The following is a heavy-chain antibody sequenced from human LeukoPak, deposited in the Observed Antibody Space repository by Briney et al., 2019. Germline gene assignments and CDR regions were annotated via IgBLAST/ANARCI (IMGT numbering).Heavy chain of an antibody. V-gene: IGHV1-69*13. Sequence: GASVKVSCKASGGTFSSYAISWVRQAPGQGLEWMGGIIPIFGTANYAQKFQGRVTITADESTSTAYMELSSLRSEDTAVYYCARAPSVPDIEVVPPYYFDYWGQGTLVTVSS. CDR1: GGTFSSYA. D-gene: IGHD2-2*01. CDR3: ARAPSVPDIEVVPPYYFDY. CDR2: IIPIFGTA. J-gene: IGHJ4*02.